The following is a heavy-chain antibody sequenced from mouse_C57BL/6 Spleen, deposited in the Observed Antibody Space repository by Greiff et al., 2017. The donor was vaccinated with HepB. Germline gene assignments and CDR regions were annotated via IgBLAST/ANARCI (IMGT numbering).Heavy chain of an antibody. J-gene: IGHJ3*01. CDR1: GYTFTDYN. Sequence: VQLQQSGPELVKPGASVKMSCKASGYTFTDYNMHWVKQSHGKSLEWIGYINPNNGGTSYNQKFKGKATLTVNKSSSTAYMELRSLTSEDSAVYYCARSSLYYGSGFAYWGQGTLVTVSA. CDR2: INPNNGGT. V-gene: IGHV1-22*01. D-gene: IGHD1-1*01. CDR3: ARSSLYYGSGFAY.